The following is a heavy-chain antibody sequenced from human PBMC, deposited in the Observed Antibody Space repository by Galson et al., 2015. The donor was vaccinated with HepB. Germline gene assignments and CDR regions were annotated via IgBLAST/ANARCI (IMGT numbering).Heavy chain of an antibody. J-gene: IGHJ5*02. CDR1: TFIFSTYS. CDR2: ISSSSTTI. CDR3: ARGAVVEVVGGTQNNWFDP. D-gene: IGHD2-15*01. V-gene: IGHV3-48*04. Sequence: SLRLSCAASTFIFSTYSMDWVRQAPGKGLEWVSSISSSSTTIYYADSVKGRFTISRDNAKNSLYLQMNSLRAEDTAVYYCARGAVVEVVGGTQNNWFDPWGQGTLVTVSS.